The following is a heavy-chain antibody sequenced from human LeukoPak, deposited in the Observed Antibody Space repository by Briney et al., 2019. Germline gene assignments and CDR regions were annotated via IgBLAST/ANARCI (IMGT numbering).Heavy chain of an antibody. V-gene: IGHV3-43*02. Sequence: PGGSLRLSCAASGFTVSTNYVSWVRQAPGKGLEWVSLINRRGHTFYADSVKGRFTISRDNSRNSVFLQMNSLRPEDTALYHCAKEVDCPSDCLFFHSWGQGTLVTVSS. CDR3: AKEVDCPSDCLFFHS. CDR2: INRRGHT. D-gene: IGHD2-21*02. J-gene: IGHJ4*02. CDR1: GFTVSTNY.